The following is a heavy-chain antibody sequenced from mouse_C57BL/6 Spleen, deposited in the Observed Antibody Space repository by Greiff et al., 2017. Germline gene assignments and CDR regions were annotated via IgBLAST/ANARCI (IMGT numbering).Heavy chain of an antibody. J-gene: IGHJ4*01. V-gene: IGHV1-81*01. CDR3: ARRGTTVVEAMDY. D-gene: IGHD1-1*01. CDR2: IYPRSGNT. Sequence: VKLVESGAELARPGASVKLSCKASGYTFTSYGISWVKQRTGQGLEWIGEIYPRSGNTYYNEKFKGKATLTADKSSSTAYMELRSLTSEDSAVYFCARRGTTVVEAMDYWGQGTSVTVSS. CDR1: GYTFTSYG.